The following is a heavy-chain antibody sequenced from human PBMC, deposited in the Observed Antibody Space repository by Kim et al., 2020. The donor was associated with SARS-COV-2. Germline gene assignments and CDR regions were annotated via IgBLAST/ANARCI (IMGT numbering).Heavy chain of an antibody. Sequence: SVKVSCKASGGTFSSYAISWVRQAPGQGLEWMGGIIPIFGTANYAQKFQGRVTITAGESTSTAYMELSSLGSEDTAVYFCASGREMATIRSWFDPWGQGTLVTVSS. CDR1: GGTFSSYA. CDR2: IIPIFGTA. CDR3: ASGREMATIRSWFDP. J-gene: IGHJ5*02. D-gene: IGHD5-12*01. V-gene: IGHV1-69*13.